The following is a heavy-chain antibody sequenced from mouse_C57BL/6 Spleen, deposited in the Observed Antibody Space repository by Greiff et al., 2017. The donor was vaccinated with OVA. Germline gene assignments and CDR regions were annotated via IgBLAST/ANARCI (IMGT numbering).Heavy chain of an antibody. Sequence: QVQLKESGAELVKPGASVKLSCKASGYTFTEYTIHWVKQRSGQGLEWIGWFYPGSGSIKYNEKFKDKATLTADKSSSTVYMELSRLTSEDSAVYFCARHEGEGYYGSSLDYWGQGTTLTVSS. J-gene: IGHJ2*01. V-gene: IGHV1-62-2*01. CDR3: ARHEGEGYYGSSLDY. CDR2: FYPGSGSI. D-gene: IGHD1-1*01. CDR1: GYTFTEYT.